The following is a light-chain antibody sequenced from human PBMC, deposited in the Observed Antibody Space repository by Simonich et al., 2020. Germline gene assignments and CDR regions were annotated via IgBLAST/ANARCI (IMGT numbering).Light chain of an antibody. CDR1: TGAVTSGHY. J-gene: IGLJ3*02. CDR2: DTS. V-gene: IGLV7-46*01. CDR3: LLSYSGAWV. Sequence: QAVVTQEPSLTVSPGGTVTLTCASSTGAVTSGHYPYWFQQKPGHAPRSLIYDTSNKHSGTPARFSGSLLGGKAALTLSGAQPEDEAEYYCLLSYSGAWVFGGGTELTVL.